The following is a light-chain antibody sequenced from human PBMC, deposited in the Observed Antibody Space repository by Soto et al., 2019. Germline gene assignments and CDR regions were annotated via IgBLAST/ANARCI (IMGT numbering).Light chain of an antibody. CDR1: QSVNSF. CDR3: QQRGYWPLT. Sequence: EIVLTQSPATLSLSPGQRATLSCRASQSVNSFLAWYQQKPGQAPRLLIYESSNRATGIPARFSGSGSGTDFPLTISSPEPEDSAVYYCQQRGYWPLTFGGGTKVEI. J-gene: IGKJ4*01. CDR2: ESS. V-gene: IGKV3-11*01.